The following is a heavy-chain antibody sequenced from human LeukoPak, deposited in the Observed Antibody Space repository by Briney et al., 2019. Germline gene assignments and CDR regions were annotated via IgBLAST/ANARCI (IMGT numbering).Heavy chain of an antibody. J-gene: IGHJ4*02. CDR1: GGPFSGYY. D-gene: IGHD3-3*01. CDR3: ARGHYDFWSGYSDY. CDR2: INHSGST. Sequence: NTSETLSLTCAVYGGPFSGYYWSWIRQPPGKGLEWIGEINHSGSTNYNPSLKSRVTISVDTSKNQFSLKLSSVTAADTAVYYCARGHYDFWSGYSDYWGQGTLVTVSS. V-gene: IGHV4-34*01.